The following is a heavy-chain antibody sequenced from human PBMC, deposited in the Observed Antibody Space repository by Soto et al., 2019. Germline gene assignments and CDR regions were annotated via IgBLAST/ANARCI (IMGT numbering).Heavy chain of an antibody. CDR1: GGSLSVFY. CDR2: ISYSGTT. CDR3: ARSRRNYFDP. V-gene: IGHV4-59*01. Sequence: SGTPSPTCTVSGGSLSVFYWKWIRQSPGKGLEWIGYISYSGTTKYNPSLKSRVTISVDTSKNQFSLKLSSVTAADTAVYYCARSRRNYFDPWGQGTLVTVSS. J-gene: IGHJ5*02.